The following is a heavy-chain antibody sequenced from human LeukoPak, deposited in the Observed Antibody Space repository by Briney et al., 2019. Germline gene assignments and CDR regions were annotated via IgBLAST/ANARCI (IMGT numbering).Heavy chain of an antibody. D-gene: IGHD4-17*01. CDR1: GFTFSNYG. Sequence: GGSLRLSCAASGFTFSNYGMHWVRQAPGKGLEWVAFIRYDGGNNHYADAVKGRFTISRDDSKDTIYLQMNSLRGEDTAVYYCAKDGSNYGDYGYFDYWRHGTLVTVSS. V-gene: IGHV3-30*02. CDR2: IRYDGGNN. CDR3: AKDGSNYGDYGYFDY. J-gene: IGHJ4*01.